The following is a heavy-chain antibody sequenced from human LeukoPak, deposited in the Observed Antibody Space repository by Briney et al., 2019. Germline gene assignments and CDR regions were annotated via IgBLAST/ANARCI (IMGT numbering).Heavy chain of an antibody. J-gene: IGHJ3*02. D-gene: IGHD1-26*01. CDR2: ISGSGGST. V-gene: IGHV3-23*01. CDR1: GFTFDDYA. CDR3: ANDVFWELVAFDI. Sequence: GGSLRLSCAASGFTFDDYAMHWVRQAPGKGLEWVSAISGSGGSTYYADSVKGRFTISRDNSKNTLYLQMNSLRAEDTAVYYCANDVFWELVAFDIWGQGTMVTISS.